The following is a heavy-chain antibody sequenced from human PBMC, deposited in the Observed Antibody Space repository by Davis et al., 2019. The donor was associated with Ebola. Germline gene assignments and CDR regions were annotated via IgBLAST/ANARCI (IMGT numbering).Heavy chain of an antibody. V-gene: IGHV3-64D*08. J-gene: IGHJ4*02. CDR2: ISSNGGST. D-gene: IGHD6-6*01. Sequence: GSLRLSCSASGFTFSSYAMHWVRQAPGKGLEYVSAISSNGGSTYYADSVKGRFTISRDNSKNTLYLQMSSLRAEDTAVYYCVKDLKQLGRDFDYWGQGTLVTVSS. CDR1: GFTFSSYA. CDR3: VKDLKQLGRDFDY.